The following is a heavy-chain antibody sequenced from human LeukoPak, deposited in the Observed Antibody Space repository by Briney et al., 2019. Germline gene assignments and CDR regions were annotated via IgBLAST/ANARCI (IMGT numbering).Heavy chain of an antibody. Sequence: SETLSLTCAVYGGSFSGYYWSWIRQPPGKGLEWIGEINHSGSTNYNPSLKSRVTISVDTSKNQFSLKLSSLTAADTAVYYCARAIAARLKYFQHWGQGTLVTVSS. D-gene: IGHD6-6*01. J-gene: IGHJ1*01. V-gene: IGHV4-34*01. CDR1: GGSFSGYY. CDR2: INHSGST. CDR3: ARAIAARLKYFQH.